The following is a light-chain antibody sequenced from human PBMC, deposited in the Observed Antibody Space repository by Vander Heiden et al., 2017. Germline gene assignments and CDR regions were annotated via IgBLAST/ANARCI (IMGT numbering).Light chain of an antibody. CDR2: AAS. CDR3: QQANSFPWT. Sequence: DVQMTQSPSSVSASVGDRVTITCRASQGISTWLAWYQQRPGKPPKLLIYAASKLQDGVPSRFSGSGSGTDFTLTINSLQPEDFATYYCQQANSFPWTFGHGTQVXIK. J-gene: IGKJ1*01. CDR1: QGISTW. V-gene: IGKV1-12*01.